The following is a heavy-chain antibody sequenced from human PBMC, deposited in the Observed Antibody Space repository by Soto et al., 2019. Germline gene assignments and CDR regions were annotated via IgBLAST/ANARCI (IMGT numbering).Heavy chain of an antibody. D-gene: IGHD1-26*01. Sequence: EMQLVESGGGLVKPGGSLRLSCAASGFTFSSYSMNWVRQAPGKGLEWVSSISSSSNYIYYADSVKGRFTISRDNAKNSLYLQMKSLRAEDTAVYYCARDLVGATIWGQGTLVTVSS. V-gene: IGHV3-21*01. CDR3: ARDLVGATI. CDR2: ISSSSNYI. J-gene: IGHJ4*02. CDR1: GFTFSSYS.